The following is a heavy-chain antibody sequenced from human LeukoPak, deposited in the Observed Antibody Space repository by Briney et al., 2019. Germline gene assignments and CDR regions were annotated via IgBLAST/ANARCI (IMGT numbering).Heavy chain of an antibody. CDR1: GYTFTNYG. CDR2: ISSYYGYT. D-gene: IGHD2-2*01. CDR3: ARDVLPGYCTGTTCPTFDF. J-gene: IGHJ4*02. Sequence: GASVKVSCRASGYTFTNYGFSWVRQAPGQGLEWMGWISSYYGYTKYAQKFQGRVTMTTDTSTSTAYMELRSLRFDDTAVYYCARDVLPGYCTGTTCPTFDFWGQGTLVTVSS. V-gene: IGHV1-18*01.